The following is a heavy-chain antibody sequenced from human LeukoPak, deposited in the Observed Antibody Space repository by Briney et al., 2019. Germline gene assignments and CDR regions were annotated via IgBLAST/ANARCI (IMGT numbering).Heavy chain of an antibody. J-gene: IGHJ4*02. V-gene: IGHV4-59*08. CDR2: IYYSGST. D-gene: IGHD3-10*01. CDR3: ARNHSGGYYTRPGLFDY. CDR1: GGSISSYY. Sequence: SETLSLTCTVSGGSISSYYWSWIRQPPGKGLEWIGYIYYSGSTNYNPSLKSRVTISVDTSKNQFSLKLSSVTAADTAVYYCARNHSGGYYTRPGLFDYWGQGTLVTVSS.